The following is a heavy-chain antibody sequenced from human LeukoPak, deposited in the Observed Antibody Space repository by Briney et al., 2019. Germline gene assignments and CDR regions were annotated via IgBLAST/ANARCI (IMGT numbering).Heavy chain of an antibody. Sequence: PGGSLRLSGAASGFTVSSNYMSWVRQAPGKGLEWVSVIYSGGSTYYADSVEGRFTISRDNSKNTLYLQMNSLRAEDTAVYYCAREEEYSSSLRYFQHWGQGTLVTVSS. CDR3: AREEEYSSSLRYFQH. J-gene: IGHJ1*01. CDR2: IYSGGST. V-gene: IGHV3-53*01. CDR1: GFTVSSNY. D-gene: IGHD6-13*01.